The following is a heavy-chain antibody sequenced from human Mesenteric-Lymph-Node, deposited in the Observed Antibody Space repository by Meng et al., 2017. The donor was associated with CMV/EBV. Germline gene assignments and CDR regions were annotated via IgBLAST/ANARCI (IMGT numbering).Heavy chain of an antibody. D-gene: IGHD2-2*01. CDR3: AGYCSSTSCYSALGDY. V-gene: IGHV4-34*01. Sequence: SETLSLTCAVYGGSFSGYYWSWIRQPPGKGLEWIGEINHSGSTNYNPSLKSRVTISVDTSKNQFSLKLSSVTAADTAVYYCAGYCSSTSCYSALGDYWGQGTLVTVSS. J-gene: IGHJ4*02. CDR2: INHSGST. CDR1: GGSFSGYY.